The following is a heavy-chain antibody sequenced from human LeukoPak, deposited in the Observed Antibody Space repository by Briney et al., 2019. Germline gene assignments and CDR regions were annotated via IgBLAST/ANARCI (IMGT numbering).Heavy chain of an antibody. J-gene: IGHJ4*02. CDR3: ARDQSYFRWFGEIFPFDY. D-gene: IGHD3-10*01. V-gene: IGHV6-1*01. Sequence: SQTLSLTCAISGDSVSSNSAAWNWIRPSPSRGLEWLGRTYYRSNWYNDYAVSVKSRITINPDTSKNQFSLQLNSVTPEDTAVYYCARDQSYFRWFGEIFPFDYWGQGTLVTVSS. CDR1: GDSVSSNSAA. CDR2: TYYRSNWYN.